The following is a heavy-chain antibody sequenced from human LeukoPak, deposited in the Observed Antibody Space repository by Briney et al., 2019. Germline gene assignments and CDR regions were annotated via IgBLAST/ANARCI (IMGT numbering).Heavy chain of an antibody. Sequence: PSETLSLTCTVSGGSISSSSYSWGWIRQPPGKGLEWIGSIYYSGSTYYNPSLKSRVTISVDTSKNQFSLKLSSVTAADTAVYYCARRRSNYYDSSGYYDFGYWGQGTLVTVSS. V-gene: IGHV4-39*01. CDR1: GGSISSSSYS. D-gene: IGHD3-22*01. J-gene: IGHJ4*02. CDR2: IYYSGST. CDR3: ARRRSNYYDSSGYYDFGY.